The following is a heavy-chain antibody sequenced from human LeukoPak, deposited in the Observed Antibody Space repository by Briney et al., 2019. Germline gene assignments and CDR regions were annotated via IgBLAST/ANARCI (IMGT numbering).Heavy chain of an antibody. CDR3: ARVQWLQTGADAFDI. D-gene: IGHD6-19*01. J-gene: IGHJ3*02. CDR2: INTNTGNT. V-gene: IGHV7-4-1*02. CDR1: GYTFTNYA. Sequence: ASVKVSCKASGYTFTNYAMNWVRQAPGQGLEWMGWINTNTGNTTYAQGFTGRFVFSLDTSVSTAYLQISSLKAEDTAVYYCARVQWLQTGADAFDIWGQGTMVTVSS.